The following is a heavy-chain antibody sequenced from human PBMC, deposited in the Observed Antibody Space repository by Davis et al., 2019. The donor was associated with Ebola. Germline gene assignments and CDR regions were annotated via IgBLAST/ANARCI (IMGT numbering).Heavy chain of an antibody. CDR3: AERGGSV. D-gene: IGHD3-16*01. J-gene: IGHJ4*02. CDR2: IYYTGSA. V-gene: IGHV4-59*11. Sequence: PSETLSLTCTVSGVSISRHYWSWIRQPPGKRLEWIGSIYYTGSAYYNSSLNSRVTISVDTSKNQFSLKLSSVNAADTAMYYCAERGGSVWGQGTLVTVSS. CDR1: GVSISRHY.